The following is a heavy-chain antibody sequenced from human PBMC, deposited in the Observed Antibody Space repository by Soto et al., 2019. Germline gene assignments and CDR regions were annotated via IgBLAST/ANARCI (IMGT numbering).Heavy chain of an antibody. D-gene: IGHD3-16*01. CDR2: INPNGGST. Sequence: GGSLRLSCAASGFTFSTYAMYWVRQAPCKGLEYVSAINPNGGSTYYGNSVKARFTISRDNSKNTLFLQMGSLRAEDMAVYYCARGNGAWGGAFDIWGQGTMVTVSS. CDR3: ARGNGAWGGAFDI. J-gene: IGHJ3*02. V-gene: IGHV3-64*01. CDR1: GFTFSTYA.